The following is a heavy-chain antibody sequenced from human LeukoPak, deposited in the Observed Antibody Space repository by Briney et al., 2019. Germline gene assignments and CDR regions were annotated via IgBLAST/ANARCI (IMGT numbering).Heavy chain of an antibody. CDR3: AKDKVLKQWLVFACDY. CDR2: RSYDGSNK. D-gene: IGHD6-19*01. CDR1: GVTFSSYG. Sequence: PGRSLRLSCAASGVTFSSYGMHWVRQAPGKGLEWVAVRSYDGSNKYYADSVKGRFTISRDNSKNTLYLQMNSLRAEDTAVYYCAKDKVLKQWLVFACDYWGQGTLVTVSS. J-gene: IGHJ4*02. V-gene: IGHV3-30*18.